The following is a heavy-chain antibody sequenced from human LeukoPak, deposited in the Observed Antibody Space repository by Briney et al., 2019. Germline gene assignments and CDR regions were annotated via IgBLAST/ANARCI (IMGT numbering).Heavy chain of an antibody. CDR1: DFFVSSNY. V-gene: IGHV3-53*01. Sequence: GGSLRLSCAASDFFVSSNYMSWVRQAPGKGLEWVSDIYSGGSTYYSDSMKGRFTISRDNSKNTLYLQMNSLRAEDTAVYYCARGSWGSSWYYFDPWGQNTGHTVSS. J-gene: IGHJ4*01. D-gene: IGHD6-13*01. CDR2: IYSGGST. CDR3: ARGSWGSSWYYFDP.